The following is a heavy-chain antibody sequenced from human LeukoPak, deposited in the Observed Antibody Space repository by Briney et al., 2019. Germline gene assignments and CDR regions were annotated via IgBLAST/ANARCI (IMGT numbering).Heavy chain of an antibody. CDR2: MYHSGST. J-gene: IGHJ4*02. CDR1: GASFSDYY. D-gene: IGHD2-2*01. CDR3: AREALSSRYQLLLYSGIDY. V-gene: IGHV4-34*01. Sequence: SETLSLTCAVYGASFSDYYWSWIRQPPGKGLEWIGSMYHSGSTYYNPSLKSRVTISVDTSKKQFSLKLSSVTAADTAVYYCAREALSSRYQLLLYSGIDYWGQGTLVTVSS.